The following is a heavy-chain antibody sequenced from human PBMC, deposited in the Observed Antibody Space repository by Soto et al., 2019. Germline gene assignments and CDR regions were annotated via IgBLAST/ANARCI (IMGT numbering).Heavy chain of an antibody. CDR2: ISSSNRTI. CDR3: AREGWPLLQTGMDV. V-gene: IGHV3-48*02. CDR1: GFTFSNAW. Sequence: GGSLRLSCAASGFTFSNAWMNWVRQAPGKGLEWVSYISSSNRTINYADSVKGRFIISRDNAKNSLYLQMHSLRDEDTAVYYCAREGWPLLQTGMDVWGQGTTVTVSS. D-gene: IGHD2-15*01. J-gene: IGHJ6*02.